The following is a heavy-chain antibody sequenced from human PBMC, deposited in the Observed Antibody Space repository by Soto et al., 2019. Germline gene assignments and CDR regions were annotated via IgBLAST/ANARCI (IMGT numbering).Heavy chain of an antibody. Sequence: ASVKVSCKASGYTFTSYYMHWVRQAPGQGLEWMGIINPSGGSTSYAQKFQGRVTMTRDTSTSTVYVELSSLRSEDTAVYYCARDLCGGGSCYVSAWFDPWGQGTLVTVSS. CDR3: ARDLCGGGSCYVSAWFDP. D-gene: IGHD2-15*01. V-gene: IGHV1-46*01. CDR2: INPSGGST. J-gene: IGHJ5*02. CDR1: GYTFTSYY.